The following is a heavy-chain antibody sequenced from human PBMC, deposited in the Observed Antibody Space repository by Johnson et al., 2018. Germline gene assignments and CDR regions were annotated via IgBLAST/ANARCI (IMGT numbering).Heavy chain of an antibody. CDR3: AVEMQNI. CDR2: IIPIVDIA. J-gene: IGHJ3*02. D-gene: IGHD5-24*01. CDR1: GGTFSSYT. Sequence: QVQLVQSGAEVKKPGSSVKVSCKASGGTFSSYTLIWLRRAPGQGLEWVGRIIPIVDIANYAQKFQGRATMTADKFTVTAYLDLSRLRSEDTAVYYCAVEMQNIWGQGTMVTVSS. V-gene: IGHV1-69*09.